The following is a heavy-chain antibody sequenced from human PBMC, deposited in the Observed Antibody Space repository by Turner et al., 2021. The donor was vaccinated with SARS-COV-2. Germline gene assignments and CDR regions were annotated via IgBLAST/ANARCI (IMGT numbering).Heavy chain of an antibody. CDR1: GFSLSISGLG. CDR3: ARTLDSGWYQGQFYCDY. D-gene: IGHD6-19*01. J-gene: IGHJ4*02. Sequence: QITLKEYVLPLVKPTQTLTLTCTFSGFSLSISGLGVVWIRQPPGKYLEWLALIYWDDDKRYSPSLRSRVTITNDTSKNQVGLTVTNMDPADTATYYCARTLDSGWYQGQFYCDYWGQGTLVTVSS. CDR2: IYWDDDK. V-gene: IGHV2-5*02.